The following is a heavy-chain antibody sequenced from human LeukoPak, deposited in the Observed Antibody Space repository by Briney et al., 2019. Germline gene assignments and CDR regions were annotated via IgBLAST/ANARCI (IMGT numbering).Heavy chain of an antibody. J-gene: IGHJ4*02. CDR3: AKDLDSSSWYPGRWDY. V-gene: IGHV3-23*01. D-gene: IGHD6-13*01. CDR1: GFTFSSYA. CDR2: ISGSGGST. Sequence: GGSLGLSCAASGFTFSSYAMSWVRQAPGKRLEWVSAISGSGGSTYYADSVKGRFTISRDNSKNTLYLQMNSLRAEDTAVYYCAKDLDSSSWYPGRWDYWGQGTLVTVSS.